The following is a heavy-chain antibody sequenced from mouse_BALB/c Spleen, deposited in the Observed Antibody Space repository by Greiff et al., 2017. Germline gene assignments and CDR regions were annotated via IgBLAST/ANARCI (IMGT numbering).Heavy chain of an antibody. CDR3: ARSLDAMDY. CDR2: IDPANGNT. Sequence: EVHLVESGAELVKPGASVKLSCTASGLNIKDTYMHWVKQRPEQGLEWIGRIDPANGNTKYDPKFQGKATITADTSSNTAYLQLSSLTSEDTAVYYCARSLDAMDYWGQGTSVTVSS. V-gene: IGHV14-3*02. CDR1: GLNIKDTY. J-gene: IGHJ4*01.